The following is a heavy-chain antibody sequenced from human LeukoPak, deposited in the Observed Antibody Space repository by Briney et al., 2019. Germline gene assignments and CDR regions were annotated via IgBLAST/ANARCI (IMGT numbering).Heavy chain of an antibody. J-gene: IGHJ4*02. V-gene: IGHV6-1*01. CDR1: GDSVSSNSAA. CDR3: AREGLAQGGSYRARHYFDY. Sequence: SQTLSLTCAISGDSVSSNSAAWNCIRQSPSRGLEWLGRTYYRSKWYNDYAVSVKSRITINPDTSKNQFSLQLNSVTPEDTAVYYCAREGLAQGGSYRARHYFDYWGQGTLVTVSS. CDR2: TYYRSKWYN. D-gene: IGHD1-26*01.